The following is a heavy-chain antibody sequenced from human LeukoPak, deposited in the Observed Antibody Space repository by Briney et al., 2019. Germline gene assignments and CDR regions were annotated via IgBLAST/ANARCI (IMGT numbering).Heavy chain of an antibody. V-gene: IGHV3-30-3*01. Sequence: GGSLRLSCAASGFTFDDYAMHWVRQAPGKGLEWVAVISYDGSNKYYADSVKGRFTISRDNSKNTLYLQMNSLRAEDTAVYYCARDRNYYDSSGSIHPDYWGQGTLVTVSS. CDR3: ARDRNYYDSSGSIHPDY. J-gene: IGHJ4*02. CDR1: GFTFDDYA. D-gene: IGHD3-22*01. CDR2: ISYDGSNK.